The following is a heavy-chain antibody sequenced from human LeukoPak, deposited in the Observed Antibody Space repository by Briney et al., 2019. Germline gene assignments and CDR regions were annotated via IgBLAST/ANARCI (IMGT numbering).Heavy chain of an antibody. D-gene: IGHD5-18*01. V-gene: IGHV1-69*01. CDR3: AIAVDTAMPSLFDY. CDR1: GGTFRSYA. J-gene: IGHJ4*02. Sequence: ASVKVSCKASGGTFRSYAISWVRQAPGQGLEWMGGIIPIFGTANYAQKFQGRVTITADESTSTAYMELSSLRSDDTAVYYCAIAVDTAMPSLFDYWGQGTLVTVSS. CDR2: IIPIFGTA.